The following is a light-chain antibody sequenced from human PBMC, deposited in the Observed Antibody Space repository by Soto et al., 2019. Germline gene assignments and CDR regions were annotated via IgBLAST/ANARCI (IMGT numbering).Light chain of an antibody. CDR3: QQYNNWPLT. Sequence: EIVMTQSPATLPVSPGERATLSCRASQSVSSNLAWYQQKPGQAPRFLIYGASTRATGIPARFSGSGSGTEFTLTISSLQSEDLAVYYCQQYNNWPLTFGGGTKWIS. V-gene: IGKV3-15*01. J-gene: IGKJ4*01. CDR2: GAS. CDR1: QSVSSN.